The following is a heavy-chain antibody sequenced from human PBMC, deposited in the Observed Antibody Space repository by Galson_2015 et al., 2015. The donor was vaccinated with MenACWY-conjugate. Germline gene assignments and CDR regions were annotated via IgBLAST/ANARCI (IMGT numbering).Heavy chain of an antibody. CDR1: GGSISSYY. J-gene: IGHJ5*02. Sequence: CTVSGGSISSYYWSWIRQPPGKGLEWIGYIYYSGSTNYNPSLKSRVTISVDTSKNQFSLKLSSVPAADTAVYYCASGSYSSSPNWFDPWGQGTLVTVSS. V-gene: IGHV4-59*01. CDR2: IYYSGST. CDR3: ASGSYSSSPNWFDP. D-gene: IGHD6-6*01.